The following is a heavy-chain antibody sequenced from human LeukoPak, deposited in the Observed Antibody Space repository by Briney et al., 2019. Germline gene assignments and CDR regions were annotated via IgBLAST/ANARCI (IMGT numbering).Heavy chain of an antibody. CDR1: GGSISSYY. V-gene: IGHV4-59*01. J-gene: IGHJ4*02. D-gene: IGHD6-13*01. CDR2: IYYSGST. CDR3: ARETPDSSSWTAFDF. Sequence: SETLSLTCTVSGGSISSYYWSWIRQPPGKGLEWIGYIYYSGSTNYNPSLKSRVTISVDTSKNQFSLKLSSVTAADTAVYYCARETPDSSSWTAFDFWGQGTLVTVSS.